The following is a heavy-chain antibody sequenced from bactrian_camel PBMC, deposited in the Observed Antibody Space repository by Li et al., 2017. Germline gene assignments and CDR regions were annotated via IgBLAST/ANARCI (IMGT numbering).Heavy chain of an antibody. J-gene: IGHJ4*01. CDR2: IDDTGST. CDR1: GSTYSSYC. D-gene: IGHD2*01. CDR3: AAGCFKYEYGVGSWRFRSCNS. Sequence: QVQLVESGGGSVQAGGSLRLSCAASGSTYSSYCMGWFRQAPGKEREGVAAIDDTGSTNYADSVKGRFSISVDDDINTLYLQMNSLKPEDTAMYYCAAGCFKYEYGVGSWRFRSCNSWGQGTQVTV. V-gene: IGHV3S55*01.